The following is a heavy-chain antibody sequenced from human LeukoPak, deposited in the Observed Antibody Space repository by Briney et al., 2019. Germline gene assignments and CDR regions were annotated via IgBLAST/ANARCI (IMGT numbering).Heavy chain of an antibody. J-gene: IGHJ4*02. Sequence: PGGSLRLSCAASGFNFSTYAMSWVRQAPGQGPECVSAIGGGPTDTYYADSVKGRFTISRENYKNTLFLQMNTLRAENTAVYYCAKLFYGSGMYHVDYWVQGTLVTVT. CDR2: IGGGPTDT. CDR1: GFNFSTYA. V-gene: IGHV3-23*01. CDR3: AKLFYGSGMYHVDY. D-gene: IGHD3-10*01.